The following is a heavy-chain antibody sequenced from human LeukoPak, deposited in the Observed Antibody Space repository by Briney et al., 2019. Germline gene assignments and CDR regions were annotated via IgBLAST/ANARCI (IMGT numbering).Heavy chain of an antibody. CDR3: ATKQSRDGYNQ. Sequence: ASVKVSCTASGYTFTGYYMHWVRQAPGQGLEWMGWINPNSGGTNYAQKFQGRVTMTRDTSISTAYMDLSRLRSDDTAVYFCATKQSRDGYNQWGQGTLVTVSS. CDR1: GYTFTGYY. D-gene: IGHD5-24*01. CDR2: INPNSGGT. J-gene: IGHJ4*02. V-gene: IGHV1-2*02.